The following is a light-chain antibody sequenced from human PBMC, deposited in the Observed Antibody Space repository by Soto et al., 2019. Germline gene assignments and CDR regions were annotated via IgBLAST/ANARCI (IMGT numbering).Light chain of an antibody. CDR2: DVS. Sequence: QSVLTQPASVSGSPGQSITISCTGTSSDVGAYNYVSWYQQHPGKAPKLMIYDVSNRPSGVSNRFSGSKSGNTASLTISGLQADYEADYYCSSYTTSSTLVFGGGTKLTVL. CDR1: SSDVGAYNY. V-gene: IGLV2-14*01. CDR3: SSYTTSSTLV. J-gene: IGLJ2*01.